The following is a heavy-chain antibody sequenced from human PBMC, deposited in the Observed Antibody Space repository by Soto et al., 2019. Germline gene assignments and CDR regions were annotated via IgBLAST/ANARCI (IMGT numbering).Heavy chain of an antibody. Sequence: SETLSLTCTVSGASITSYFWAWIRQPAGKGLEWIGRISTSGTDYNPSLRSRVTMSVDTSKNQLSLILSSVTAADTAMYYCASLGRNYPNGMDVWGQGTTVTVSS. CDR1: GASITSYF. CDR2: ISTSGT. V-gene: IGHV4-4*07. J-gene: IGHJ6*02. D-gene: IGHD1-7*01. CDR3: ASLGRNYPNGMDV.